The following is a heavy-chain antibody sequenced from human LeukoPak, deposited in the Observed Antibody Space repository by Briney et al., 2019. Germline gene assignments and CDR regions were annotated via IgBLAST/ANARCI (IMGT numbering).Heavy chain of an antibody. CDR3: ASADTAMVTRA. CDR1: GFTFSSYA. V-gene: IGHV3-30*04. D-gene: IGHD5-18*01. Sequence: GGSLRLSCAASGFTFSSYAMHWVRQAPGKGREWVAVISYDGSNKYYADSVKGRFTISRDNSKNTLYLQMNSLRAEDTAVYYCASADTAMVTRAWGQGTLVTVSS. J-gene: IGHJ5*02. CDR2: ISYDGSNK.